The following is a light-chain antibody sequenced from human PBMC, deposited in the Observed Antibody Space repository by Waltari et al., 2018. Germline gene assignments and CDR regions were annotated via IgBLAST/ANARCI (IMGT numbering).Light chain of an antibody. CDR3: QVWDTSSGHVV. V-gene: IGLV3-21*02. CDR2: DDS. CDR1: NLDHKS. J-gene: IGLJ2*01. Sequence: SYVVTQPPSMSVAPGQTAKITCGGDNLDHKSGHWYQQKPGQAPVVVFYDDSNRPSEIPDRFSGSNSENTATLTITRVEAGDEADYYCQVWDTSSGHVVFGGGTELTVL.